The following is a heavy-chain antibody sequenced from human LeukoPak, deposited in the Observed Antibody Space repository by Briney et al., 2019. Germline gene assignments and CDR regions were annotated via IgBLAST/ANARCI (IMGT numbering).Heavy chain of an antibody. CDR3: AKDRRGYGYNPLKFDY. D-gene: IGHD5-24*01. V-gene: IGHV3-23*01. CDR1: GFTFSSYA. J-gene: IGHJ4*02. CDR2: ISGSGGST. Sequence: PGGSLRLSCAASGFTFSSYAMSWVRQAPGKGLEWVSAISGSGGSTYYADSVKGRFTISRDNSKNTLYLQMNSLRAEDTAVYYCAKDRRGYGYNPLKFDYWGQGTLVTVSS.